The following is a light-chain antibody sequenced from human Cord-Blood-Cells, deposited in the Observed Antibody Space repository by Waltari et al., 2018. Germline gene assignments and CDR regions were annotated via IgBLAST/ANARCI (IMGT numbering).Light chain of an antibody. CDR1: QSVSSY. V-gene: IGKV3-11*01. J-gene: IGKJ3*01. CDR3: QQRSNWPPRT. Sequence: EIVLTQSPATLSLSPGERATLSCRASQSVSSYLAWYQQNPGQAPRLLIYDASNRATGIPARFSGSGSGTDFTLTISSLEPEDVAVYYCQQRSNWPPRTFGPGTKVDIK. CDR2: DAS.